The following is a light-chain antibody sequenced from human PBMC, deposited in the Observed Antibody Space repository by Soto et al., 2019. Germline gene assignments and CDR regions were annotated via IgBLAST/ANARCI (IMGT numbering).Light chain of an antibody. CDR1: SSNIGAVFD. J-gene: IGLJ2*01. CDR2: GNS. V-gene: IGLV1-40*01. Sequence: QSVLTQPPSVSGAPGQRVTISCTGSSSNIGAVFDVHWYQQLPGTAPKLLIYGNSNRPSGVPDRFSGSKSGTSASLAITGLAAEDEADYYCQSYDSSLSGLLFGGGTKLTVL. CDR3: QSYDSSLSGLL.